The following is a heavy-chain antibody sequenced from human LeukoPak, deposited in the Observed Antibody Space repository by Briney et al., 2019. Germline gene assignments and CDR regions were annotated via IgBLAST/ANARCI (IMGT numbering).Heavy chain of an antibody. CDR3: ARGSWQIAAAGTEYYYYYGMDV. D-gene: IGHD6-13*01. CDR1: GGTFSSYA. Sequence: ASVKVSCKSSGGTFSSYAIIWVRQAPGQGLEWMGGIIPIFGTANYAQKSQGRVTITADESTSTAYTELSSLRSEDTAVYYCARGSWQIAAAGTEYYYYYGMDVWGQGTTVTVSS. CDR2: IIPIFGTA. V-gene: IGHV1-69*13. J-gene: IGHJ6*02.